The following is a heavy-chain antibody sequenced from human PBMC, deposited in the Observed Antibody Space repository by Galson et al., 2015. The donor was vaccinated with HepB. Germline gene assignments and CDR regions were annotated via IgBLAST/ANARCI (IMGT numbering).Heavy chain of an antibody. D-gene: IGHD6-19*01. Sequence: SLRLSCAASGFTFSSYSMNWVRQAPGKGLEWVSYISSSSSTIYYADSVKGRFTISRDNAKNSLYLQMNSLRDEDTAVYYCARDPYSSGWSYGMDVWGQGTTVTVSS. V-gene: IGHV3-48*02. CDR1: GFTFSSYS. J-gene: IGHJ6*02. CDR3: ARDPYSSGWSYGMDV. CDR2: ISSSSSTI.